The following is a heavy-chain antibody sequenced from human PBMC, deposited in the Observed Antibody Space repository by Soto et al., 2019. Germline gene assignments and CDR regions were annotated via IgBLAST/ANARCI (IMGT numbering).Heavy chain of an antibody. Sequence: ASVKVSCKASGYTFTSYDINWVRQATGQGLEWKGWMNLNSGNTGYAQKFQGRVTMTRNTSISTAYMELSSLRSEDTAVYYCSRGGFAIFGVVITHYYYYYMDVWGKGTTVTVSS. J-gene: IGHJ6*03. CDR2: MNLNSGNT. D-gene: IGHD3-3*01. CDR3: SRGGFAIFGVVITHYYYYYMDV. CDR1: GYTFTSYD. V-gene: IGHV1-8*01.